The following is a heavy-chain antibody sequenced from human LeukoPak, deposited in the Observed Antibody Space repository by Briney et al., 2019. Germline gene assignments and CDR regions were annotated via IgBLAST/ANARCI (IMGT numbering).Heavy chain of an antibody. CDR1: GYTFTGYY. V-gene: IGHV1-8*03. D-gene: IGHD3-3*01. CDR2: MNPNSGNT. Sequence: GASVKVSCKASGYTFTGYYMHWVRQAPGQGLEWMGWMNPNSGNTGYAQKFQGRVTITRNTSISTAYMELSSLRSEDTAVYYCARGSTYDSWGYWGQGTLVTVSS. J-gene: IGHJ4*02. CDR3: ARGSTYDSWGY.